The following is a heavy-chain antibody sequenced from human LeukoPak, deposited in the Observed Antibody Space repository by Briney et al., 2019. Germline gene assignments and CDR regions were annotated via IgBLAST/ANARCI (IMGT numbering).Heavy chain of an antibody. J-gene: IGHJ6*03. CDR3: ARLLGVVTPRYYYMDV. CDR2: ISSSGTP. Sequence: PSETLSLTCTVSGASISNYYWTWIRQPPGKGLEWITHISSSGTPYYNPSLKSRVTISVDTSKNQFSLKLSSVTAADTALYFCARLLGVVTPRYYYMDVWGKGTTVTVSS. V-gene: IGHV4-59*01. D-gene: IGHD3-3*01. CDR1: GASISNYY.